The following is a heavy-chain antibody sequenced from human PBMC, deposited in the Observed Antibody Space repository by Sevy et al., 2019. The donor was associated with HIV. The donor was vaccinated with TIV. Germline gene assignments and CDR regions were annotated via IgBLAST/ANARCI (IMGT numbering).Heavy chain of an antibody. CDR3: ARDNQLTGGAFDI. V-gene: IGHV3-21*01. CDR1: GFTFSSYS. Sequence: GGCLRLSCAASGFTFSSYSMNWVRQAPGKGLEWVSSISSSSSYIYYADSVKGRFTISRDNAKNSLYLQMNSLRAEDTAAYYCARDNQLTGGAFDIWGQGTMVTVSS. J-gene: IGHJ3*02. CDR2: ISSSSSYI. D-gene: IGHD2-8*02.